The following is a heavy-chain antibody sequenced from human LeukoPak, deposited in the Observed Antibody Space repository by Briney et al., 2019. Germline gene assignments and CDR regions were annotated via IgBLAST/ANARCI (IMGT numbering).Heavy chain of an antibody. CDR1: RFIFSSYG. J-gene: IGHJ4*02. V-gene: IGHV3-30*18. D-gene: IGHD3-22*01. CDR3: AKGSKRYDSSGPTDY. CDR2: ISYDGSNK. Sequence: QAGGSLRLSCAASRFIFSSYGMHWLRQAPGKGLEWVAVISYDGSNKYYADSVKGRFTISRDNSKNTLYLQMNSLRAEDTAVYYCAKGSKRYDSSGPTDYWGQGTLVTVSS.